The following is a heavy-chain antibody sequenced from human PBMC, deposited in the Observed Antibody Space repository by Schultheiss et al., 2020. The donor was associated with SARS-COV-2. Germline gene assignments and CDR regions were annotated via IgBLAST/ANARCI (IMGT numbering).Heavy chain of an antibody. Sequence: GALRLSCIASEFTLSAYAMSWVRQAPGKGPEWVSTISSGADYIYYADSVKGRFTISRDNAKNSLYLQMNSLRAEDTAVYYCARDSEWEGYYYYGMDVWGQGTTVTVSS. CDR1: EFTLSAYA. V-gene: IGHV3-21*01. CDR2: ISSGADYI. CDR3: ARDSEWEGYYYYGMDV. J-gene: IGHJ6*02. D-gene: IGHD1-26*01.